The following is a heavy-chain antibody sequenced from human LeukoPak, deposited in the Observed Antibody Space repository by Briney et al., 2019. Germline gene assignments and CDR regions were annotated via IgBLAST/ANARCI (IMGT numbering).Heavy chain of an antibody. Sequence: GGSLRLSCAASGFTFSSYAMHWVRQAPGKGLEWVAVISYDGSNKYYADSVKGRITISRDNYKNTLYQQMNSLRAEDTAVYYLAKDCGSFQVYFDYWGHGTLVTVSS. CDR3: AKDCGSFQVYFDY. CDR1: GFTFSSYA. CDR2: ISYDGSNK. J-gene: IGHJ4*01. D-gene: IGHD1-26*01. V-gene: IGHV3-30*04.